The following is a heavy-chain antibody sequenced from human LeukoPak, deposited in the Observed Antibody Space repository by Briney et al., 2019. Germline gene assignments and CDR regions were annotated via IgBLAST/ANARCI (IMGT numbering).Heavy chain of an antibody. J-gene: IGHJ4*02. CDR1: GFTLSTSA. Sequence: PGGSLRLSCEVFGFTLSTSAMSWVRQAPGKGLEWVSGIRASGDTTYYVDSVKGRFTVSRDNSKNTLYLQMNSLRVEDTAVYYRRFYTSGSDYWGQGTLVTVSS. D-gene: IGHD3-22*01. V-gene: IGHV3-23*01. CDR3: RFYTSGSDY. CDR2: IRASGDTT.